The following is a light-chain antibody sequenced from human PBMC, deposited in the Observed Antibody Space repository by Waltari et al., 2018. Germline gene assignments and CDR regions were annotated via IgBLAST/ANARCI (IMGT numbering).Light chain of an antibody. Sequence: ELVLTQSPGTLSLSPGERATLSCTASEGVRNNYLAWYQQKPGQAPRLLISRVSRRATGISDRFSGSGSWTDFTLTISRLEPEDFAVYYCQQYSSAPLTFGEGTKVEIK. CDR1: EGVRNNY. CDR3: QQYSSAPLT. CDR2: RVS. V-gene: IGKV3-20*01. J-gene: IGKJ4*01.